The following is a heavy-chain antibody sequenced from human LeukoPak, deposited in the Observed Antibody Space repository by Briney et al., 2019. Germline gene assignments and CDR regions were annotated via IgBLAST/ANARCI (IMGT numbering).Heavy chain of an antibody. J-gene: IGHJ6*02. CDR3: ARASTIFGVVYGMDV. CDR2: IYPGDSDT. CDR1: GYSFTSYW. Sequence: GESLKISYKGSGYSFTSYWIGWVRQMPGEGLEWMGIIYPGDSDTRYSPSFQGQVTISADKSISTAYLQWSSLKASDTAMYYCARASTIFGVVYGMDVWGQGTTVTVSS. V-gene: IGHV5-51*01. D-gene: IGHD3-3*01.